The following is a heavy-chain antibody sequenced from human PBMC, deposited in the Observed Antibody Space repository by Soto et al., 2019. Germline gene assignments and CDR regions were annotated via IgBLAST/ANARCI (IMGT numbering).Heavy chain of an antibody. D-gene: IGHD3-3*01. V-gene: IGHV3-30*09. J-gene: IGHJ6*02. CDR3: ARDGRAGKPYYDFWSGYYSYYYYGMDV. Sequence: GGSLRLSCAASGFTFSSYAMHWVRQAPGKGLEWVAVISYDGSNKYYADSVKGRFAISRDNSKNTLYLQMNSLRAEDTAVYYCARDGRAGKPYYDFWSGYYSYYYYGMDVWGQGTTVTVSS. CDR2: ISYDGSNK. CDR1: GFTFSSYA.